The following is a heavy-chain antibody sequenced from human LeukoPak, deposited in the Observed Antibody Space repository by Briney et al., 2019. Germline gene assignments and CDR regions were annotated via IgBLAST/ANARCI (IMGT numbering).Heavy chain of an antibody. CDR1: GFTVSSNY. CDR3: VKDPSSGTYYYYYGMDV. J-gene: IGHJ6*02. Sequence: GGSLRLSCAASGFTVSSNYMSWVRQAPGKGPEWVSVIYSCGSTYYADSVKGRFTISRDNSKNTLYLQMSSLRAEDTAVYYCVKDPSSGTYYYYYGMDVWGQGTTVTVSS. CDR2: IYSCGST. V-gene: IGHV3-66*03. D-gene: IGHD3-10*01.